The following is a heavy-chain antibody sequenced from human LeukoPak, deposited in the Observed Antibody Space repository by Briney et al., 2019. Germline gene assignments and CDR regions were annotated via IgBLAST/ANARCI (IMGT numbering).Heavy chain of an antibody. V-gene: IGHV3-30*03. CDR2: ISYDGSNK. Sequence: GGSLRLSCAASGFTFSSYGMHWVRQAPGKGLEWVAVISYDGSNKYYADSVKGRFTISRDNAKNTLYLLMNSLRAEDTAVYYCLRDRDYWGQGTLVTVSS. CDR3: LRDRDY. J-gene: IGHJ4*02. CDR1: GFTFSSYG.